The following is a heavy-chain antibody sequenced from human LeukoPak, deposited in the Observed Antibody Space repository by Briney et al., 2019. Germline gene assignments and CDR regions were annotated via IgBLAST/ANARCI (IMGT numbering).Heavy chain of an antibody. CDR3: ASLGTLVP. CDR1: GLTLSNVW. V-gene: IGHV3-74*01. CDR2: INTDGSIT. D-gene: IGHD3-9*01. J-gene: IGHJ5*02. Sequence: GGSLRLSCAVSGLTLSNVWMNWVRQAPGKGLVWVSRINTDGSITTYADSVKGRFTISRDNAKNTLYLQMNSLRDEDTAVYYCASLGTLVPWGQGTLVTVSS.